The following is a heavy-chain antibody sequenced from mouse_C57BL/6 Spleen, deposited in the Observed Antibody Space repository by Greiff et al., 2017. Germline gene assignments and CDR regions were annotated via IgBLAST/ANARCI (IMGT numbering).Heavy chain of an antibody. Sequence: VQLQQPGAELVKPGASVKLSCKASGYTFTSYWMHWVKQRPGQGLEWIGMIHPNSGSTNYNEKFKSKATLTVDNSSSTAYMQLSSLTSEDSAVYYCARRDYGSPFDYWGQGTTLTVSS. CDR1: GYTFTSYW. D-gene: IGHD1-1*01. J-gene: IGHJ2*01. CDR3: ARRDYGSPFDY. V-gene: IGHV1-64*01. CDR2: IHPNSGST.